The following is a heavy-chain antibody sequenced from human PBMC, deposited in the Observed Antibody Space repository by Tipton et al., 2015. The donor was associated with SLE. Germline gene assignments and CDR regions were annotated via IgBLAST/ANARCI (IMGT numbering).Heavy chain of an antibody. CDR1: GGSISSSTNY. D-gene: IGHD6-13*01. J-gene: IGHJ3*02. V-gene: IGHV4-39*07. Sequence: TLSLTCTVSGGSISSSTNYWGWIRQPPGKGLEWIGSIYYSGSTYYNPSLKSRVTISIDTSKNQFSLRLSSVTAADTAVYYCARDISSWFDAFDIWGQGTMVTVSS. CDR2: IYYSGST. CDR3: ARDISSWFDAFDI.